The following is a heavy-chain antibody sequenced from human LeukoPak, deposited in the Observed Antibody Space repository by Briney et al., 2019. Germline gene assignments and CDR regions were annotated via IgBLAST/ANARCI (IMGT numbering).Heavy chain of an antibody. CDR2: IRYDGSSK. D-gene: IGHD3-10*01. CDR3: AKGIHIYGSSFDY. CDR1: GFTFGSYG. V-gene: IGHV3-30*02. J-gene: IGHJ4*02. Sequence: GGSLRLSCGASGFTFGSYGMHWARQAPGKGLEWVAFIRYDGSSKFYADSVNGRFTISRENSKNTLYLQMNSLRPEDTAVYYCAKGIHIYGSSFDYWGQGTLVTVSS.